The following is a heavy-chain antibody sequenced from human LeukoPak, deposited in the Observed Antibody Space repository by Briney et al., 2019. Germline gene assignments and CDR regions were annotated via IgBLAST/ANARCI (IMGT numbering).Heavy chain of an antibody. D-gene: IGHD2-15*01. J-gene: IGHJ6*02. Sequence: PEGSLRLSCAASGFTFSSYEMNWVRQAPGKGLEWVSYISSSGSTIYYADSVKGRFTISRDNAKNSLYLQMNSLRAEDTAVYYCARGCSGGSCYEPYYYYYGMDVWGQGTTVTVSS. V-gene: IGHV3-48*03. CDR1: GFTFSSYE. CDR2: ISSSGSTI. CDR3: ARGCSGGSCYEPYYYYYGMDV.